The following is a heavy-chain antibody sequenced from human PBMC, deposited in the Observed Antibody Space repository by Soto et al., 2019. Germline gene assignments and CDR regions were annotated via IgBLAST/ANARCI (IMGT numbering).Heavy chain of an antibody. CDR1: GFSLSTSGVG. Sequence: QITLKESGPTLVKPTQTLTLTCTFSGFSLSTSGVGVGWIRQPPGKALEWLALIYWNDDKRYSPSLKSRLTITKDTSKNQVVLTMTNMDPVDTATYYCARHYYGSGSYYNLVDYWGQGTLVTVSS. J-gene: IGHJ4*02. V-gene: IGHV2-5*01. D-gene: IGHD3-10*01. CDR3: ARHYYGSGSYYNLVDY. CDR2: IYWNDDK.